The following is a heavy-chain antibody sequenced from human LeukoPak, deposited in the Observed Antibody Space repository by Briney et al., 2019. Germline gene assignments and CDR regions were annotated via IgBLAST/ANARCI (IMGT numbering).Heavy chain of an antibody. CDR1: GFTFSSYS. V-gene: IGHV3-48*04. CDR3: ARGRYTSDTAMVRSNWFDP. CDR2: ISSSSSTI. Sequence: RPGGSLRLSCAASGFTFSSYSMNWVRQAPGKGLEWVSYISSSSSTIYYADSVKGRFTISRDNAKNSLYLQMNSLRAEDTAVYYCARGRYTSDTAMVRSNWFDPWGQGTLVTVSS. J-gene: IGHJ5*02. D-gene: IGHD5-18*01.